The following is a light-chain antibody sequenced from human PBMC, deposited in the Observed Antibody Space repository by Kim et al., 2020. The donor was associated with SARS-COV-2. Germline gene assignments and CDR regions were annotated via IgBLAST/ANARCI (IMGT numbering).Light chain of an antibody. CDR1: QTINSK. CDR2: DAA. V-gene: IGKV3-15*01. Sequence: SPGERASLACRASQTINSKLVWLQQKTGQETTLHIYDAATRATNGPARSIGSGSEREFTLTISSLQSEEFVVYYCRQYNDRTPLTFGQGTKVDIK. CDR3: RQYNDRTPLT. J-gene: IGKJ1*01.